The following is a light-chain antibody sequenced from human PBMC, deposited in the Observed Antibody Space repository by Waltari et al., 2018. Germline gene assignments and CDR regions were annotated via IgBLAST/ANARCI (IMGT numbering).Light chain of an antibody. Sequence: DVVMTQSPLSQPVTLGQPASISCRTSQSLVSRDGNTYFYWFHHRPGQSPRRLLYKVSNRDSGVPDRFSGSGSGTDFTLRISRVEAEDVGIYYCMQGTHWPWTFGQGTKVEIK. CDR1: QSLVSRDGNTY. CDR2: KVS. CDR3: MQGTHWPWT. J-gene: IGKJ1*01. V-gene: IGKV2-30*01.